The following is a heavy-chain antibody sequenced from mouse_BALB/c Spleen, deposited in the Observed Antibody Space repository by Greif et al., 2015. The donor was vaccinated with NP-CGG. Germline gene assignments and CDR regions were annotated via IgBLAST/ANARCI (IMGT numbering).Heavy chain of an antibody. V-gene: IGHV5-6*01. Sequence: DVQLQESGGDLVKPGGSLKLSCAASGFTFSSYGMSWVRQTPDKRLEWVATISSGGSYTYYPDSVKGRFTISRDNAKNTLYLQMSSLKSEDTAMYYCARHGMGRGGPYWYFDVWGAGTTVTVSS. CDR2: ISSGGSYT. D-gene: IGHD4-1*01. J-gene: IGHJ1*01. CDR1: GFTFSSYG. CDR3: ARHGMGRGGPYWYFDV.